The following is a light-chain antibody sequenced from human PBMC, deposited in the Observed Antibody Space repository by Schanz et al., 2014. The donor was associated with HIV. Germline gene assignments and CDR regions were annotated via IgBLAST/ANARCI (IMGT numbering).Light chain of an antibody. CDR3: QQYDSSTWT. Sequence: EIVLTQSPATLSLSPGERATLSCRASQSVSSYLAWYQQKPGQAPRLLIYDASNRATGIPARFSGSGSGTDFTLTISSLEPEDFAIYYCQQYDSSTWTFGQGTKVEI. J-gene: IGKJ1*01. CDR2: DAS. V-gene: IGKV3-11*01. CDR1: QSVSSY.